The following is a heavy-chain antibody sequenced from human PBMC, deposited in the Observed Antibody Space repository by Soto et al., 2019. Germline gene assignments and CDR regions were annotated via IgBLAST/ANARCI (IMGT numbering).Heavy chain of an antibody. D-gene: IGHD3-3*01. CDR3: AHRVLRTVFGLVTTTAIYFDF. J-gene: IGHJ4*02. V-gene: IGHV2-5*02. CDR2: IYRDDDK. CDR1: GFSLTTSGVG. Sequence: QITLNESGPTVVRPTEPLTLTCRFSGFSLTTSGVGVGWIRQSPGKAPEWLALIYRDDDKRYSASLKSRLTITKDTSKNQVVLTVSDLDPTDTATYYCAHRVLRTVFGLVTTTAIYFDFWGQGTPVAVSS.